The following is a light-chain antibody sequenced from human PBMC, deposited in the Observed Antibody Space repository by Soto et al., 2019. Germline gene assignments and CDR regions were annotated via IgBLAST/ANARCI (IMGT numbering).Light chain of an antibody. CDR3: QQYKDWPPWT. V-gene: IGKV3D-15*01. CDR1: QSVNNN. Sequence: EILMTQSPASLSVSPGERATLSCRASQSVNNNLAWYQQKPGQAPRLVIYGASSRATGIPARFSGSGSGTEFTLTISSLQSEDFAVYYCQQYKDWPPWTFGQGTKVDI. J-gene: IGKJ1*01. CDR2: GAS.